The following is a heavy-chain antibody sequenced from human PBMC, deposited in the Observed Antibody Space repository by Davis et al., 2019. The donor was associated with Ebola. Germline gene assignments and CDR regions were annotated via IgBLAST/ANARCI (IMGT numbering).Heavy chain of an antibody. CDR1: GFTFSSYW. CDR2: INSDGSST. Sequence: PGGSLRLSCAASGFTFSSYWMHWVRQAPGKGLVWVSRINSDGSSTSYADSVKGRFTISRDNAKNTLYLQMNSLRAEDTAVYYCASLEWDYYGSGSYYKGYYYYYMDVWGKGTTVTVSS. V-gene: IGHV3-74*01. CDR3: ASLEWDYYGSGSYYKGYYYYYMDV. J-gene: IGHJ6*03. D-gene: IGHD3-10*01.